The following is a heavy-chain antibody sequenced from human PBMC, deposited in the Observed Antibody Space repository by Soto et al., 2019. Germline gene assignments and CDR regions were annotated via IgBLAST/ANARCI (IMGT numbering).Heavy chain of an antibody. Sequence: PTETLSLTCTVSGGSLRSCFRNWIRQTLGKGLEWIGCIYDTGSTKYNRSLRSRLTGALDMSRNQVSLRLTSVTAADTAVYYCARGQLWSRDFDYWGPGALVT. V-gene: IGHV4-59*01. CDR1: GGSLRSCF. J-gene: IGHJ4*02. CDR3: ARGQLWSRDFDY. D-gene: IGHD3-10*01. CDR2: IYDTGST.